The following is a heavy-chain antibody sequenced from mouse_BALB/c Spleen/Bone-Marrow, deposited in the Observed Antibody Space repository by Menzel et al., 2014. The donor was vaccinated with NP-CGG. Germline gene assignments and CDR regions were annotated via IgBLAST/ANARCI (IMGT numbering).Heavy chain of an antibody. Sequence: EVQLVESGPGLVKPSQSLSLTCSVTGYSITSGYYWNWIRQFPGNKLEWMGYISYDGSNNYNPSLKNRISITRDTSKNQFFLKLSSVTTEDTATYYCAREGGSLWYFDVWGAGTTVTVSS. CDR3: AREGGSLWYFDV. V-gene: IGHV3-6*02. CDR2: ISYDGSN. CDR1: GYSITSGYY. J-gene: IGHJ1*01.